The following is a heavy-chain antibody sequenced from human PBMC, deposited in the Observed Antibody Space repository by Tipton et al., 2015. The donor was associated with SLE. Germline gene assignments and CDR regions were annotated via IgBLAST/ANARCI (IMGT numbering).Heavy chain of an antibody. V-gene: IGHV4-39*01. Sequence: TLSLICTVSGGSISSSSYYWGWIRQPPGKGLEWIGSIYYSGSTYYNPSLKSRLTISVDTSKNQFSLKLSSVTAADTAVYYCARHHGSGWLYGLDVWGQGTTVTVSS. J-gene: IGHJ6*02. D-gene: IGHD6-19*01. CDR2: IYYSGST. CDR1: GGSISSSSYY. CDR3: ARHHGSGWLYGLDV.